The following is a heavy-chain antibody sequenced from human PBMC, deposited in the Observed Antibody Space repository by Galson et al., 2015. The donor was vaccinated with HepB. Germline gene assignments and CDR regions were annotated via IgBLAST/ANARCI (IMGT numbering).Heavy chain of an antibody. J-gene: IGHJ6*02. CDR1: GGTFSSYT. CDR3: AKDPDYSSSWYYYGMDV. CDR2: IIPILGIA. V-gene: IGHV1-69*04. Sequence: SVKVSCKASGGTFSSYTISWVRQAPGQGLEWMGRIIPILGIANYAQKFQGRVTITADKSTSTAYMELSSLRSEDTAVYYCAKDPDYSSSWYYYGMDVWGQGTTVTVSS. D-gene: IGHD6-13*01.